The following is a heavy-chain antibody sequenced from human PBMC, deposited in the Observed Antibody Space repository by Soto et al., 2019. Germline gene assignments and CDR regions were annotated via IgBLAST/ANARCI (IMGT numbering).Heavy chain of an antibody. D-gene: IGHD3-10*01. Sequence: EVQLLESGGGLVQPGGSLRLSCAASGFDFSSNSMTWVRQAPGKGLEWVSGISATGDKTFYLVSVRGRFTISRDIYKNILYMHMSSLKPEDSAVYYCTKSSGFGDAWGQGTLVTVSS. V-gene: IGHV3-23*01. CDR3: TKSSGFGDA. CDR1: GFDFSSNS. CDR2: ISATGDKT. J-gene: IGHJ5*02.